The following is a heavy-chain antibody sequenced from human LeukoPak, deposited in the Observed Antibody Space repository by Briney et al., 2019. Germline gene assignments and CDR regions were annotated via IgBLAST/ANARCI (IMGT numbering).Heavy chain of an antibody. CDR3: AKGYYDYVWGSYYFDY. J-gene: IGHJ4*02. V-gene: IGHV3-23*01. D-gene: IGHD3-16*01. CDR2: ISGSGGST. CDR1: GFTFSSYA. Sequence: GGSLRPSCAASGFTFSSYAMSWVRQAPGKGLEWVSAISGSGGSTYYADSVKGRFTISRDNSRDTLYLQMNSLRAEDTAVYYCAKGYYDYVWGSYYFDYWGQGTLVTVSS.